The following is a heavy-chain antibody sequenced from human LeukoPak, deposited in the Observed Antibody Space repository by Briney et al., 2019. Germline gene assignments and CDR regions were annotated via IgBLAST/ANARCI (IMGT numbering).Heavy chain of an antibody. Sequence: GSLRLSCAASGFTFSSNGMSWLRQPPGKGLEWVSAFCRGGDNTYNADSVKGRFSISKYNSKTTLYLQMSSLRAEDTAVYYCAKDYSSGYYIFDYWGQGTLVTVSS. CDR1: GFTFSSNG. CDR2: FCRGGDNT. J-gene: IGHJ4*02. D-gene: IGHD3-22*01. CDR3: AKDYSSGYYIFDY. V-gene: IGHV3-23*01.